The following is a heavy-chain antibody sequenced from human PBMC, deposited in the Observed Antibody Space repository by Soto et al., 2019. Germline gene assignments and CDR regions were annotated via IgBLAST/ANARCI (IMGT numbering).Heavy chain of an antibody. CDR1: GGSFSGYD. CDR2: INHSGST. Sequence: SETLSLTCAVYGGSFSGYDWSWIRQPPGKGLEWIGEINHSGSTNYNPSLKSRVTISVDTSKNQFSLKLSSVTAADTAVYYCASSSPPSPYYYYYYMDVWGKGTTVTVSS. D-gene: IGHD2-2*01. CDR3: ASSSPPSPYYYYYYMDV. V-gene: IGHV4-34*01. J-gene: IGHJ6*03.